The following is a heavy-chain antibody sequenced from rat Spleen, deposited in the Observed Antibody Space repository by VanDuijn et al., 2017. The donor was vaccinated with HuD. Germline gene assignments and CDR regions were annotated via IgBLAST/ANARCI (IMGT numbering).Heavy chain of an antibody. CDR3: AVAGYGY. CDR2: ILYDDTNT. V-gene: IGHV5S10*01. CDR1: GFTFSDYA. Sequence: EVQLVESGGGLVQPGRSLKLSCVASGFTFSDYAMAWVRQAPKKGLEWVATILYDDTNTYYRDSVKGRFTISRDNAENTAYLQMNSLWSEDTATYYCAVAGYGYWGQGVVVTVSS. D-gene: IGHD4-3*01. J-gene: IGHJ2*01.